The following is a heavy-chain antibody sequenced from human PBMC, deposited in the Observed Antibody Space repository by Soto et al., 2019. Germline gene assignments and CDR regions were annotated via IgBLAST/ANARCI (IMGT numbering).Heavy chain of an antibody. CDR2: IYYSGST. Sequence: QVQLQESGPGLVKPSQTLSLTCTVSGGSISSVGNSWTGSRRHPGKALEWIGYIYYSGSTYSNPSLKSRVTISVDTSKNQFSLKLSSVTAADTAVYYCARDLSGWFDPWGQGTLVTVSS. CDR3: ARDLSGWFDP. J-gene: IGHJ5*02. D-gene: IGHD6-25*01. CDR1: GGSISSVGNS. V-gene: IGHV4-31*03.